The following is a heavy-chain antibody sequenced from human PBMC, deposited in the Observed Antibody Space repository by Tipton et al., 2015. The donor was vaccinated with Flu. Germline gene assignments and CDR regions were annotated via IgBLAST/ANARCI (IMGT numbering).Heavy chain of an antibody. D-gene: IGHD3-3*01. CDR2: LYHSGDT. J-gene: IGHJ5*02. CDR3: ARVGLLTVFGILIPNHFDP. V-gene: IGHV4-38-2*02. Sequence: TLSLTCTVSQYSISSSDYWGWIRKPPGRGLQWIGMLYHSGDTYHNPSFRSRATMSVDTSKNQFSLKLKPVTAADTAVYYCARVGLLTVFGILIPNHFDPWGQGTLVTVSS. CDR1: QYSISSSDY.